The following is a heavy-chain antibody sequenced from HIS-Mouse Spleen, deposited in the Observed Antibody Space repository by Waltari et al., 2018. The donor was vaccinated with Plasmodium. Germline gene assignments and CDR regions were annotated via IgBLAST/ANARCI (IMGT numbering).Heavy chain of an antibody. D-gene: IGHD1-7*01. V-gene: IGHV4-39*07. CDR1: GGSISSSSYY. Sequence: QLQLQESGPGLVKPSETLSLTCTVSGGSISSSSYYWGWIRQPPGKGLEWIGSIYYSGSTDSNPSLKSRVTISVDTSKNQFSLKLSSVTAADTAVYYCARDRITGTSYFDYWGQGTLVTVSS. J-gene: IGHJ4*02. CDR3: ARDRITGTSYFDY. CDR2: IYYSGST.